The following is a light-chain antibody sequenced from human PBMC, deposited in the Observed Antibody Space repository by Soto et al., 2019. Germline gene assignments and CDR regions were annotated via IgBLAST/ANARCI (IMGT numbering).Light chain of an antibody. CDR2: DAS. CDR3: QQRCKWLT. V-gene: IGKV3-11*01. J-gene: IGKJ4*01. Sequence: ESGWTIYQNTLSFSHGERATLSCRASRSVSSYLAWYQQKPGQAPRLLIYDASNRATGIPARFSGSGSGTDFTLTISSLEPEDFAVYYCQQRCKWLTSGGGSKPDI. CDR1: RSVSSY.